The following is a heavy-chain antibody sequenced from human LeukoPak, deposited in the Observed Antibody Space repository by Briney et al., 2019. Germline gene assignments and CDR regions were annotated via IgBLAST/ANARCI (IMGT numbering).Heavy chain of an antibody. CDR2: IYYSGST. CDR1: GGSISSYF. J-gene: IGHJ4*02. D-gene: IGHD6-19*01. V-gene: IGHV4-59*08. Sequence: SETLSLTCTVSGGSISSYFWSWIRQPPAKGLEWIGYIYYSGSTNYNPSLKSRVTMSVDTSKNQFSLKLSSVTAADTAVYYCARIDRAVAGTIDYWGQGTLDTVSS. CDR3: ARIDRAVAGTIDY.